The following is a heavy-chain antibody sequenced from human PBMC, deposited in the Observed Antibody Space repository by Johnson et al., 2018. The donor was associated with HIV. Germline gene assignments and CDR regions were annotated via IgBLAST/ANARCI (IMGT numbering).Heavy chain of an antibody. CDR3: AREGEGYSSSWYDAFDI. V-gene: IGHV3-23*04. J-gene: IGHJ3*02. CDR2: ISGSGGSK. D-gene: IGHD6-13*01. CDR1: GFTFDDYG. Sequence: EVQLVESGGGVVRPGGSLRLSCAASGFTFDDYGMSWVRQAPGKGLEWVSAISGSGGSKYYADSVRGRFTISRDNSKNTLYLQMNSLRAEDTAVYYCAREGEGYSSSWYDAFDIWGQGTMVTVSS.